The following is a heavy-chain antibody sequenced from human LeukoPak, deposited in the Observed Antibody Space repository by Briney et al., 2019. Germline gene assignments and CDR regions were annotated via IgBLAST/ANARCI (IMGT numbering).Heavy chain of an antibody. Sequence: GGSLRLSCAAAGFTFRNYGLSWVRQAPGKGLEWVSSIGVTSITVYADSVKGRFTISRDNSKNTLFLQMDSLRDEDTAVYYCVAVMIRGAFDNWGRGSLVSVSS. J-gene: IGHJ4*02. CDR2: IGVTSIT. CDR3: VAVMIRGAFDN. V-gene: IGHV3-23*01. D-gene: IGHD3-10*01. CDR1: GFTFRNYG.